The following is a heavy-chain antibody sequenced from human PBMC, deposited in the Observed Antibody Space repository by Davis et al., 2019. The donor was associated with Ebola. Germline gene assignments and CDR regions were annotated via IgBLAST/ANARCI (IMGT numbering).Heavy chain of an antibody. CDR3: AKVGPPLYSSPSGSKVGGYYYYMDV. CDR1: GFTFSSYA. CDR2: ISGSGGST. Sequence: GESLKISCAASGFTFSSYAMSWVRQAPGKGLEWVSAISGSGGSTYYADSVKGRFTISRDNSKNTLYLQMNSLRAEDTAVYYCAKVGPPLYSSPSGSKVGGYYYYMDVWGKGTTVTVSS. D-gene: IGHD6-13*01. J-gene: IGHJ6*03. V-gene: IGHV3-23*01.